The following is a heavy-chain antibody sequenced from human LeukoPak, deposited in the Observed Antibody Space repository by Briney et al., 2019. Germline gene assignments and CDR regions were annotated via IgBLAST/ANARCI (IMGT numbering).Heavy chain of an antibody. CDR2: ISYDGSNK. V-gene: IGHV3-30*03. Sequence: PGGSLRLSCAASGFTFSSYGMHWVRQAPGKGLEWVAVISYDGSNKYYADSVKGRFTISRDNSKNTLYLQMNSLRAEDTAVYYCARGGLVGVDYWAREPWSPSPQ. CDR3: ARGGLVGVDY. D-gene: IGHD2-15*01. J-gene: IGHJ4*02. CDR1: GFTFSSYG.